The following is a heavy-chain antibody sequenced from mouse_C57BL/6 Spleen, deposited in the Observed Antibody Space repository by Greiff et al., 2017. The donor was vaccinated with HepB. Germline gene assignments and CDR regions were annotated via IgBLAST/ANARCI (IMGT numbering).Heavy chain of an antibody. CDR1: GFTFSDAW. V-gene: IGHV6-6*01. Sequence: EVQGVESGGGLVQPGGSMKLSCAASGFTFSDAWMDWVRQSPEKGLEWVAEIRNKANNHATYYAESVKGRFTISRDDSKSSVYLRMNSLRAEDTGIYYCTYGSSYYWYFDVWGTGTTVTVSS. CDR2: IRNKANNHAT. J-gene: IGHJ1*03. CDR3: TYGSSYYWYFDV. D-gene: IGHD1-1*01.